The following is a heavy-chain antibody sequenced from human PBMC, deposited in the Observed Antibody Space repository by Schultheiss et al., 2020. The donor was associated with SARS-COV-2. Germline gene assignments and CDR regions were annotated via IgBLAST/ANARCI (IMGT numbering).Heavy chain of an antibody. CDR2: IYYSGST. J-gene: IGHJ5*02. D-gene: IGHD6-13*01. Sequence: SETLSLTCTVSGGSISSYYWSWIRQPPGKGLEWIGSIYYSGSTYYNPSLKSRVTLSVGTSKDHFSLKLSSVTAADTAVYYCAKVFPQGIVPFGTHSPFDPWGQGSLVTVSS. V-gene: IGHV4-59*12. CDR1: GGSISSYY. CDR3: AKVFPQGIVPFGTHSPFDP.